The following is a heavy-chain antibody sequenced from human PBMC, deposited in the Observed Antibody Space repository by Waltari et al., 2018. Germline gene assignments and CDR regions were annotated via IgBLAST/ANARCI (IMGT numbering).Heavy chain of an antibody. Sequence: EVQLLESGGGLVQPGGSLRLSCAASGFTFSSYAMSWVRQAPGKGLEWVSAISGSGGSTYYADSVKGRFTISRDNSKNTLYLQMNSLRAEDTAVYYCAKFPQYYYDSSCFYFDYWGQGTLVTVSS. CDR1: GFTFSSYA. CDR3: AKFPQYYYDSSCFYFDY. V-gene: IGHV3-23*01. D-gene: IGHD3-22*01. J-gene: IGHJ4*02. CDR2: ISGSGGST.